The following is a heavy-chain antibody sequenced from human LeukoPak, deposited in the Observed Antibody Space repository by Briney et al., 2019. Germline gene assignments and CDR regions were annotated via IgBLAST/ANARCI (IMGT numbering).Heavy chain of an antibody. CDR1: GFTFSSYW. Sequence: PGGSLRLSCAASGFTFSSYWMSWVRQAPGKGLEWVANIKQDGSEKYYVDSVKGRFTISRDNAKNTLYLQMNSLRAEDTAVYYCAGELRYFDWYSDYWGQGTLVTVSS. V-gene: IGHV3-7*01. D-gene: IGHD3-9*01. J-gene: IGHJ4*02. CDR3: AGELRYFDWYSDY. CDR2: IKQDGSEK.